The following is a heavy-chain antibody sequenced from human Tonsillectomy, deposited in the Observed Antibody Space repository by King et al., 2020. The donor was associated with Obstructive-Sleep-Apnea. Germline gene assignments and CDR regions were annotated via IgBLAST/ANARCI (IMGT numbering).Heavy chain of an antibody. D-gene: IGHD2-15*01. CDR1: GGSISSSSYY. V-gene: IGHV4-39*07. Sequence: LQLQESGPGRVKASETLSLTCSVSGGSISSSSYYWVWIRQPPGKGLGWIGTFSYSGNTYYNPSLKSRATISVDTSNNQFSLKLSSVTAADTAVYSCATEVAATINYGMDVWGQGTTVTVSS. CDR3: ATEVAATINYGMDV. J-gene: IGHJ6*02. CDR2: FSYSGNT.